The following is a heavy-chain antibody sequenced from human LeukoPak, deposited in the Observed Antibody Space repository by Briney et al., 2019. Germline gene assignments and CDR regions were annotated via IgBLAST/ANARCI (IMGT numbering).Heavy chain of an antibody. V-gene: IGHV3-7*05. D-gene: IGHD4-23*01. CDR1: GLPFSNYW. Sequence: GGSLRLSCAASGLPFSNYWMTWVRQAPGKGLEWVANINQDGSEKYYVDSVKGRFTISRDNAKNSLYLQMSSLRAEDTAVYYCASHSAYGGNPEESYFDYWGQGTLVTVSS. CDR3: ASHSAYGGNPEESYFDY. J-gene: IGHJ4*02. CDR2: INQDGSEK.